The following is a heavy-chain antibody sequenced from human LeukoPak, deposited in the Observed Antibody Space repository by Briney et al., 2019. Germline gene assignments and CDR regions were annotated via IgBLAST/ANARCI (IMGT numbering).Heavy chain of an antibody. CDR2: IWYDGSNK. Sequence: PGGSLRLSCSASGFTFSTYAMHWVRQAPGKGLEWVAFIWYDGSNKYYGDSVKGRFTISRDNSKNTLYLQMNSLRADDTAVYYCARDGFTVTTPDYNYGMDVWGQGATVTVSS. J-gene: IGHJ6*02. CDR1: GFTFSTYA. V-gene: IGHV3-33*08. D-gene: IGHD4-17*01. CDR3: ARDGFTVTTPDYNYGMDV.